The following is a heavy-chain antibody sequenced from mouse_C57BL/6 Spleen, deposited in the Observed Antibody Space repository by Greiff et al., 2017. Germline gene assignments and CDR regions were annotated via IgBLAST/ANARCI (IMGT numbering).Heavy chain of an antibody. CDR2: FYPGSGSI. V-gene: IGHV1-62-2*01. CDR3: ARHEALQYYFDY. CDR1: GYTFTEYT. Sequence: VVKPGASVKLSCKASGYTFTEYTIHWVKQRSGQGLEWIGWFYPGSGSIKYNEKFKDKATLTADKSSSTVYMELSRLTSEDSAVYFCARHEALQYYFDYWGQGTTLTVSS. D-gene: IGHD2-1*01. J-gene: IGHJ2*01.